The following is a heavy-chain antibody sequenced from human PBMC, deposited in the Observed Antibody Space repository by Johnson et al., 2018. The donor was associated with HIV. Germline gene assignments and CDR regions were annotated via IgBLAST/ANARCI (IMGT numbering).Heavy chain of an antibody. CDR1: GFTFSSYG. Sequence: QMQLVESGGGVVQPGRSLRLSCAASGFTFSSYGMHWVRQAPGKGLEWVAVIWYDGSNKYYADSVKGRFTISRDNAKNTLYLQMNSLRAEDTALYYCARLVRVRGVMGAFDIWGQGTMVTVSS. V-gene: IGHV3-33*08. CDR2: IWYDGSNK. D-gene: IGHD3-10*01. CDR3: ARLVRVRGVMGAFDI. J-gene: IGHJ3*02.